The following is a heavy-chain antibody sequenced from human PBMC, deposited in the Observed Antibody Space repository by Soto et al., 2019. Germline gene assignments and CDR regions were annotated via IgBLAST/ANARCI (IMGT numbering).Heavy chain of an antibody. Sequence: GGSLRLSCAASGFTFSSYAMSWVRQAPGKGLEWVSAISGSGGSTYYADSVKGRFTISRDNSKNTLYLQMNSLRAEDTAVYYCAKGDYGDYVTQADYWGQGTLVTVSS. V-gene: IGHV3-23*01. CDR3: AKGDYGDYVTQADY. J-gene: IGHJ4*02. D-gene: IGHD4-17*01. CDR1: GFTFSSYA. CDR2: ISGSGGST.